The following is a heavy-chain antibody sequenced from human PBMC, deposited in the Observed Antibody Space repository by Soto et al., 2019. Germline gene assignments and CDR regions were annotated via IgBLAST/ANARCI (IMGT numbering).Heavy chain of an antibody. CDR1: GDSVSSNSAA. CDR3: ARDGSWATYYYDSSGPSPYYYGMDV. Sequence: SQTLSLTCAISGDSVSSNSAAWNWIRQSPSRGLEWLGRTYYRSKWYNDYAVSVKSRITINPDTSKNQFSPQLNSVTPEDTAVYYCARDGSWATYYYDSSGPSPYYYGMDVWGQGTTVTVSS. D-gene: IGHD3-22*01. V-gene: IGHV6-1*01. J-gene: IGHJ6*02. CDR2: TYYRSKWYN.